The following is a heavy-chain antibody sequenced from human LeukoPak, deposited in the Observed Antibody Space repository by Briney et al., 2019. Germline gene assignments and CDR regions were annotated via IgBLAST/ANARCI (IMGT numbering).Heavy chain of an antibody. V-gene: IGHV3-30*18. Sequence: GGSLRLSCAASGFIFSSYGMHWVRQAAGKGLEWVAVISYGGRNKYYADFVKGRFTISRDNSKNTLYLQMNSLRVEDTAVYYCAKDDCSGGSCYSDYWGQGTLVTVSS. J-gene: IGHJ4*02. CDR3: AKDDCSGGSCYSDY. CDR2: ISYGGRNK. CDR1: GFIFSSYG. D-gene: IGHD2-15*01.